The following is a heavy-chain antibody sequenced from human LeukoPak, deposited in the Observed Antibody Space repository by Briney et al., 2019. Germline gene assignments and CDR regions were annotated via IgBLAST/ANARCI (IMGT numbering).Heavy chain of an antibody. CDR1: GFTLSSYW. CDR3: ARGPGYSSSWYGTDL. Sequence: PGGSLRLSCAASGFTLSSYWMHWVRQAPGKGLVWVSRINSDGSTTNYAGSVKGRFTISRDNAKNTLYLQMDSLRAEDTAVYYCARGPGYSSSWYGTDLWGQGALVTVSS. CDR2: INSDGSTT. V-gene: IGHV3-74*01. D-gene: IGHD6-13*01. J-gene: IGHJ5*02.